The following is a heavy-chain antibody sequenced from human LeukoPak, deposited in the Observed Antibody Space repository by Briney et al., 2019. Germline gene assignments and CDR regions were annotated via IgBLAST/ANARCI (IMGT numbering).Heavy chain of an antibody. CDR3: ARGVGDDYGIYYYYYMDV. V-gene: IGHV1-18*01. D-gene: IGHD4-17*01. CDR2: ISAYNGNT. CDR1: GYTFTSYG. Sequence: ASVKVSCKASGYTFTSYGISWVLQAPGQGLEWMGWISAYNGNTNYAQKLQGRVTMTTDTSTSTAYMELRSLRSDDTAVYYCARGVGDDYGIYYYYYMDVWGKGTTVTVSS. J-gene: IGHJ6*03.